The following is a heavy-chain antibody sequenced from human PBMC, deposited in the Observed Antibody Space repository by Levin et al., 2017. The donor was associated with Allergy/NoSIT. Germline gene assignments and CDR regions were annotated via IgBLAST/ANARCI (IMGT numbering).Heavy chain of an antibody. CDR3: AREEYCSSTSCLGDY. J-gene: IGHJ4*02. CDR2: INPNSGGT. D-gene: IGHD2-2*01. V-gene: IGHV1-2*02. CDR1: GYTFTGYY. Sequence: GGSLRLSCKASGYTFTGYYMHWVRQAPGQGLEWMGWINPNSGGTNYAQKFQGRVTMTRDTSISTAYMELSRLRSDDTAVYYCAREEYCSSTSCLGDYWGQGTLVTVSS.